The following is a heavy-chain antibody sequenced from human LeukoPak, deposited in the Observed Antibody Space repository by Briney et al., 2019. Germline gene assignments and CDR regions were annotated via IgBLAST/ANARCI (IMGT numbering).Heavy chain of an antibody. CDR1: GYTFTGYY. D-gene: IGHD2-2*01. CDR2: INPNSGGT. Sequence: ASVKVSCKASGYTFTGYYMHWVRQAPGQGLEWMGWINPNSGGTNYAQKFQGRLTMTRDTSISTAYMELSRLRSDDTAVYYCARARGSLTRTTRYAFDIWGQGTMVTVSS. V-gene: IGHV1-2*02. CDR3: ARARGSLTRTTRYAFDI. J-gene: IGHJ3*02.